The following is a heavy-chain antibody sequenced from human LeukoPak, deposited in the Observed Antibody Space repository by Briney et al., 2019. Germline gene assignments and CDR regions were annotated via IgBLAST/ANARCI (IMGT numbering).Heavy chain of an antibody. CDR1: GGSISSGDYY. CDR3: ARESLRLGAFDI. Sequence: SETLSLTCTVSGGSISSGDYYWSWIRQPPGKGLEWIGYIYYSGSTYYNPSLKSRVTISVDTSKNQFSLKLSSVTAADTAVYYCARESLRLGAFDIWGQGTIVTVSS. CDR2: IYYSGST. D-gene: IGHD4-17*01. J-gene: IGHJ3*02. V-gene: IGHV4-30-4*08.